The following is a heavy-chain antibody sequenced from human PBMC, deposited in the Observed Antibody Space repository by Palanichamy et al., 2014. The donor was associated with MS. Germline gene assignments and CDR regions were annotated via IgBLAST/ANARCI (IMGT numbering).Heavy chain of an antibody. V-gene: IGHV4-30-4*01. CDR3: ATQFNFLFDY. J-gene: IGHJ4*02. CDR1: GGSVTSGGYF. Sequence: QVQLQESGPGLVRPSQTLSLTCTVSGGSVTSGGYFWSWVRQTPGKGLEWIEYISYSGNDYYNPSLRGRVSISADTSKNQFSLKLSSVTAADTAVYFCATQFNFLFDYWGQGILVAVSS. CDR2: ISYSGND. D-gene: IGHD1-20*01.